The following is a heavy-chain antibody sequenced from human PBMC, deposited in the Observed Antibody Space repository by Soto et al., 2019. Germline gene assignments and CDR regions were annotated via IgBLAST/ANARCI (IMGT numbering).Heavy chain of an antibody. D-gene: IGHD2-15*01. CDR3: AMDLYGGSSRFDS. CDR1: GFTFSNNV. Sequence: QVQLVESGGGVVQPGRSLRLSCVASGFTFSNNVIHWVRQAPGKGLEWVAVISSDGSKKYYADSVKGRFTISRDNSKNTLYLPMNSLRAEDTAVYYCAMDLYGGSSRFDSWGQGTLVTVSS. J-gene: IGHJ4*02. V-gene: IGHV3-30*03. CDR2: ISSDGSKK.